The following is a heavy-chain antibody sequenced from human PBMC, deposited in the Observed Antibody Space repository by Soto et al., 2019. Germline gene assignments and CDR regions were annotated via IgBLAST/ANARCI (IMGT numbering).Heavy chain of an antibody. V-gene: IGHV2-70*11. D-gene: IGHD6-19*01. Sequence: SGPTLVNPTQTLTLTCTFSGFSLSTSGMCVSWIRQPPGKALEWLARIDWDDDKYYSTSLKTRLTISKDTSKNQVVLTMTNMDPVDTATYYCARFLSSGWYGPFDYWGQGTLVTVSS. CDR1: GFSLSTSGMC. J-gene: IGHJ4*02. CDR3: ARFLSSGWYGPFDY. CDR2: IDWDDDK.